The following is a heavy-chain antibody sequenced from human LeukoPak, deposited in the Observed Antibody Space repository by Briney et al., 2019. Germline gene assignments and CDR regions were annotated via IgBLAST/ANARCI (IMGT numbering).Heavy chain of an antibody. V-gene: IGHV6-1*01. CDR3: TREVEVGIPCNWFDP. J-gene: IGHJ5*02. CDR1: GDSVSSNSAA. CDR2: TYYRSKWYN. Sequence: SQTLSLTCAISGDSVSSNSAAWNCLRQSPSRGLEWLGRTYYRSKWYNDYAVSVKSRITINPDTSKNQFSLQLNSVTPEDTAVYYCTREVEVGIPCNWFDPWGQGTLVTVSS. D-gene: IGHD5-18*01.